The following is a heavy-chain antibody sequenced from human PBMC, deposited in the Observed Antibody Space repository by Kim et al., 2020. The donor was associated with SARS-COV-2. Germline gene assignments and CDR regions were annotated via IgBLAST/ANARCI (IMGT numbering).Heavy chain of an antibody. V-gene: IGHV3-64D*06. CDR2: ISSNGGST. D-gene: IGHD3-22*01. Sequence: GGSLRLSCSASGFTFSSYAMHWVRQAPGKGLEYVSGISSNGGSTYYADSVKGRFTISRDNSKNTLFLQMSSLRPEDTAVYYCVKGGITMTYLENWGQGTLXPVSS. CDR1: GFTFSSYA. J-gene: IGHJ4*02. CDR3: VKGGITMTYLEN.